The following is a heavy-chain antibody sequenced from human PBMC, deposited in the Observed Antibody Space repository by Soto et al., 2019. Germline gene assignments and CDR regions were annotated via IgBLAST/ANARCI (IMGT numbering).Heavy chain of an antibody. CDR1: GGSISSGGYY. D-gene: IGHD5-18*01. CDR2: IYYSGST. CDR3: ARPAMVTRCDAFDI. V-gene: IGHV4-31*03. Sequence: QVQLQESGPGLVKPSQTLSLTCTVSGGSISSGGYYWSWIRQHPGKGREWFGYIYYSGSTYYNPSLKSRVTISVDTSKNQFYLKLSSVAAADTAVYYCARPAMVTRCDAFDIWGQGTTVTVSS. J-gene: IGHJ3*02.